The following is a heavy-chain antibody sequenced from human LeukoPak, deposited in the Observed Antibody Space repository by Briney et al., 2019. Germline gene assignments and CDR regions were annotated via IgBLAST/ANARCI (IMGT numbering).Heavy chain of an antibody. Sequence: GGSLRLSCAASGFTFSSYAMHWVRQAPGKGLEYVSAISSNGGSTYYANSVKGRFTISRDNSKNTLYLQMGSLRAEDTAVYYCAKDAVYSSSWYSPIDYWGQGTLVTVSS. CDR1: GFTFSSYA. D-gene: IGHD6-13*01. CDR3: AKDAVYSSSWYSPIDY. CDR2: ISSNGGST. V-gene: IGHV3-64*01. J-gene: IGHJ4*02.